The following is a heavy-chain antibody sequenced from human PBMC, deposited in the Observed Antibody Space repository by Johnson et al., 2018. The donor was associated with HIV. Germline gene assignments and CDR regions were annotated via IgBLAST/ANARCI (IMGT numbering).Heavy chain of an antibody. V-gene: IGHV3-30*03. CDR1: GFIFSDYC. J-gene: IGHJ3*02. D-gene: IGHD3-3*01. Sequence: VQLVESGGGLVKPGGSQRLSCAASGFIFSDYCMTWIRQAPGKGLEWVAVISYAGSNKYYADSVKGRFTISRDNSKNTLYLQMNSLRAEDTAVYYCARDRRITIFGSGRAVQSNDAFDIWGQGTMVTVSS. CDR2: ISYAGSNK. CDR3: ARDRRITIFGSGRAVQSNDAFDI.